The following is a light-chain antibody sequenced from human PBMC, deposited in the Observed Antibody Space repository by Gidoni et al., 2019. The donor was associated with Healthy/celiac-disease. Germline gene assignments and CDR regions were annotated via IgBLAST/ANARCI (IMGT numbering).Light chain of an antibody. CDR1: QSVSSN. CDR2: GSS. CDR3: QQYNNWPPPLT. V-gene: IGKV3-15*01. J-gene: IGKJ4*01. Sequence: EIVMTQSPATLSVSPGERATLSCRASQSVSSNLAWYQQKPGQAPRLLIYGSSTRAPGIPARFSGSGSGTEFTLTISSLQSEDFAFYYCQQYNNWPPPLTFGGGTKVEIK.